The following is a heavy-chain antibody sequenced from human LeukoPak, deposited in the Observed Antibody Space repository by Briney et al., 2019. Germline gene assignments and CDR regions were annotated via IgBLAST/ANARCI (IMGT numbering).Heavy chain of an antibody. CDR1: EFTFDDYA. CDR3: AKDISPLLGYYFDY. V-gene: IGHV3-9*01. Sequence: PGGSLRLSCAASEFTFDDYAMHWVRQAPGKGLEWVSGISWNSGSIGYADSVKGRFTISRDNAKNSLYLQMNSLRAEDTALYYCAKDISPLLGYYFDYWGQGTLVTVSS. J-gene: IGHJ4*02. D-gene: IGHD7-27*01. CDR2: ISWNSGSI.